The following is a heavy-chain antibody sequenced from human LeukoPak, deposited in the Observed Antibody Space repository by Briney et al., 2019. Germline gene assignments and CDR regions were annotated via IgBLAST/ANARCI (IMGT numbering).Heavy chain of an antibody. J-gene: IGHJ4*02. CDR2: INHSGST. Sequence: SETLSLTCAVYGGYFNGYHWSCLRQPPGKGLEWIGEINHSGSTNYNPSLKSRVTISVDTSKNQFSLKLSSVTAADTAVYYCAPVHHSSRNYYYFDYCGQGTLVTVSS. V-gene: IGHV4-34*01. CDR3: APVHHSSRNYYYFDY. CDR1: GGYFNGYH. D-gene: IGHD1-7*01.